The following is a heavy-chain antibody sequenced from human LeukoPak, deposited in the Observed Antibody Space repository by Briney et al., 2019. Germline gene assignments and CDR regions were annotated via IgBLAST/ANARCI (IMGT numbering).Heavy chain of an antibody. CDR2: ISGSGGST. CDR1: GFTFSSYA. V-gene: IGHV3-23*01. CDR3: AKAQDPTYYYGSGSPLDWFDP. D-gene: IGHD3-10*01. J-gene: IGHJ5*02. Sequence: GGSLRLSCAASGFTFSSYAVSWVRQAPGKGLEWVSAISGSGGSTYYADSVKGRFTISRDNSKNTLYLQMNSLRAEDTAVYYCAKAQDPTYYYGSGSPLDWFDPWGQGTLVTVSS.